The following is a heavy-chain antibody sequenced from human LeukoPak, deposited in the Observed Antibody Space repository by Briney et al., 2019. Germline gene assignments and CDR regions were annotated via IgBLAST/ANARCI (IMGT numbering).Heavy chain of an antibody. D-gene: IGHD2-15*01. J-gene: IGHJ6*02. Sequence: GGSLRLSCAASGFTFSSYSMNWVRQAPGKGLEWVSYISSSSSTIYYADSVKGRFTISRDNAKNSLYLQMNSLRAEDTAVYYCAREARYCSGGSCYIYGMDVWGQGTTVTVSS. CDR2: ISSSSSTI. CDR3: AREARYCSGGSCYIYGMDV. CDR1: GFTFSSYS. V-gene: IGHV3-48*01.